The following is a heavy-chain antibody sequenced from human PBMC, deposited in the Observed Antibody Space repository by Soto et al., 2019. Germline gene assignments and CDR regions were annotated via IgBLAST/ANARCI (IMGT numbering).Heavy chain of an antibody. J-gene: IGHJ5*02. CDR3: ARPPERIADIGWFDP. CDR2: ISSSSSTI. CDR1: GFTFSSYS. Sequence: EVQLVESGGGLVQPGGSLRLSCAASGFTFSSYSMNWVRQAPGKGLEWVSYISSSSSTIYYADSVKGRFTISRDNAKNSLYLQMNGLRAEDTAVYYCARPPERIADIGWFDPWGQGPLVTVS. D-gene: IGHD6-13*01. V-gene: IGHV3-48*01.